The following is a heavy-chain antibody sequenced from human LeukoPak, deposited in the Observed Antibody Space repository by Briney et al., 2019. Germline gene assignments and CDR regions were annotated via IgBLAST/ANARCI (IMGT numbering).Heavy chain of an antibody. J-gene: IGHJ1*01. CDR2: VIPIFGTA. CDR3: ARVASQQPGGAEYFQH. CDR1: GGTFSSYA. V-gene: IGHV1-69*05. D-gene: IGHD6-13*01. Sequence: SVKVSCKASGGTFSSYAISWVRQAPGQGLEWMGRVIPIFGTANYAQKFQGRVTITTDESTSTAYMELSSLRSEDTAVYYCARVASQQPGGAEYFQHWGQGTLVTVSS.